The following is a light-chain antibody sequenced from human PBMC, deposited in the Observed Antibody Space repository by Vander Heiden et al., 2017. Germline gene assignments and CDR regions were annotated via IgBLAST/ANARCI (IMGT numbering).Light chain of an antibody. CDR2: FAS. CDR3: EQVGHLPST. V-gene: IGKV1-33*01. J-gene: IGKJ2*02. Sequence: DIQMTQFPSSLSASVGDRVTITCQASQDIEKHLNWYQQRPGKAPKLLISFASNLQTGVPSRFNGSGSGTDFTFTISSLQPEDIATYYCEQVGHLPSTFGQGTKMQIK. CDR1: QDIEKH.